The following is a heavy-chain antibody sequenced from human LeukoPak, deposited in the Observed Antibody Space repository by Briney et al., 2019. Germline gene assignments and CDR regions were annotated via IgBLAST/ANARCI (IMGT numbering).Heavy chain of an antibody. CDR2: IIPIFGTT. J-gene: IGHJ4*02. V-gene: IGHV1-69*13. CDR1: GGTFSTYA. D-gene: IGHD6-19*01. CDR3: ARDRDSSAFDY. Sequence: ASVKVSCKASGGTFSTYAISWVRQAPGQGLEWMGGIIPIFGTTNYAQKFQGRVTITADESTSTAYMELSSLRSEDTAVYYCARDRDSSAFDYWGQGTLVTVSS.